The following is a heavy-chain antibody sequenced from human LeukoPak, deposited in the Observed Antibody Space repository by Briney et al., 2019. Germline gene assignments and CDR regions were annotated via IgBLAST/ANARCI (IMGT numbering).Heavy chain of an antibody. CDR2: IYYSWST. J-gene: IGHJ4*02. CDR3: AREATVTAFDY. CDR1: GGSISSYY. D-gene: IGHD4-17*01. V-gene: IGHV4-59*01. Sequence: SETLSLTCTVSGGSISSYYWSCIRQPPGKGLEWIWYIYYSWSTNYNPSLKSRVTISVDTSKNQFSLKLSSVTAADTAVYYCAREATVTAFDYWGQGTLVTVSS.